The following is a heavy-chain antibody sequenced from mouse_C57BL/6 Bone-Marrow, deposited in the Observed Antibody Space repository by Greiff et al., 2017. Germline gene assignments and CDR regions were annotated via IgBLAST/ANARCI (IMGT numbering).Heavy chain of an antibody. J-gene: IGHJ4*01. CDR1: GYTFTSYG. CDR3: ARSPTAYYYYATDY. Sequence: QVQLQQSGAELARPGASVKLSCKASGYTFTSYGISWVKQRTGQGLEWIGEIYPRSGNTYYNEKFKGKATLTADKSSSTAYMELRSLTSEDSAVYFCARSPTAYYYYATDYWGQGTSVTVSS. V-gene: IGHV1-81*01. CDR2: IYPRSGNT. D-gene: IGHD4-1*02.